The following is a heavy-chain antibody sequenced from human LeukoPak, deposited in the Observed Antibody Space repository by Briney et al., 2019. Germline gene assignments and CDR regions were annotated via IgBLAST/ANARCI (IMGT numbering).Heavy chain of an antibody. Sequence: SETLSLTCAVYGGSFSGYYWSWIRQPPGKGLEWIGEINHSGSTNYNPSLKSRVTISVHTSKNQFSLKLSSVTAADTAVYYCARGLERDDAFDIWGQGTMVTVSS. V-gene: IGHV4-34*01. CDR2: INHSGST. J-gene: IGHJ3*02. CDR1: GGSFSGYY. CDR3: ARGLERDDAFDI. D-gene: IGHD1-1*01.